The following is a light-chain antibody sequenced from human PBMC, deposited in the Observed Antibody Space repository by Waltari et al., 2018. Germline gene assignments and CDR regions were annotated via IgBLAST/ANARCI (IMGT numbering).Light chain of an antibody. J-gene: IGLJ2*01. CDR3: YSAADYNLV. CDR1: VLAKKY. Sequence: SYELTQPSSVSVSPGQTANITCSGDVLAKKYTRWFQQKPGQAPVLVIDKDTGRPSGIPGRYSGSSSGTTVTLIISGAQCEDEADYFCYSAADYNLVFGGGTKLTVL. V-gene: IGLV3-27*01. CDR2: KDT.